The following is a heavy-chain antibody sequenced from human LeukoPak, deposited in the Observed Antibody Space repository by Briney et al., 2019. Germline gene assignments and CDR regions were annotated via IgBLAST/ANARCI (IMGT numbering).Heavy chain of an antibody. V-gene: IGHV3-30*02. Sequence: GGSLRLSCAASGFTFRNYGMHWVRQAPSKGLEWVAFIRYDETNKYYADSVKGRFTISRDNSKNTLYLQMNSLRPDDTAVYYCAKDRCSNSVGCYYYYMDVWGKGTTVTISS. CDR3: AKDRCSNSVGCYYYYMDV. CDR1: GFTFRNYG. CDR2: IRYDETNK. D-gene: IGHD2-8*01. J-gene: IGHJ6*03.